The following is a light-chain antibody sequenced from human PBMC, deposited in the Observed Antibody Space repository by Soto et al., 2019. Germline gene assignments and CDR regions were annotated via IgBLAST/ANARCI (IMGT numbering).Light chain of an antibody. CDR2: DVS. J-gene: IGLJ3*02. CDR1: SSDVGDYNF. V-gene: IGLV2-11*01. CDR3: CSYAGSYTWV. Sequence: QSALTQPRSVSGSPGQSVTISCTGTSSDVGDYNFVSWYHQHPGKVPKLILYDVSERPSGVPDRFSGSKSGNTASLAISGLQAEDEAVYYCCSYAGSYTWVFGGGTKVTVL.